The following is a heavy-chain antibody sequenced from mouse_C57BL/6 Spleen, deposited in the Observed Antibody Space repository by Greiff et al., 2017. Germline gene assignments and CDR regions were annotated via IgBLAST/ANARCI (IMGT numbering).Heavy chain of an antibody. CDR1: GYTFTNYW. V-gene: IGHV1-63*01. J-gene: IGHJ2*01. D-gene: IGHD2-3*01. CDR2: IYPGGGCT. CDR3: ARGDDGYYVYFDY. Sequence: QVQLQQSGAELVRPGTSVKMSCKASGYTFTNYWIGWAKQRPGHGLEWIGDIYPGGGCTNYNEKFKGKATLTADKSSSTAYMQFSSLTSEDSAIYYCARGDDGYYVYFDYWGQGTTLTVSS.